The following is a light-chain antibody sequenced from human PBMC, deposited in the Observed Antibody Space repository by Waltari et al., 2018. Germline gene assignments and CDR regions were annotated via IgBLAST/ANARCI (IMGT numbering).Light chain of an antibody. CDR1: QSVGRS. V-gene: IGKV3-20*01. J-gene: IGKJ1*01. Sequence: EIVLTQSPGTLSLSPGDRATLSCRASQSVGRSLAWYQQKPGQAPRILIYGASSRATGVPDRFSGSGSGTDFSLTISRLEPEDFAVYYCQHYVRLPVTFGQGTKVEIK. CDR3: QHYVRLPVT. CDR2: GAS.